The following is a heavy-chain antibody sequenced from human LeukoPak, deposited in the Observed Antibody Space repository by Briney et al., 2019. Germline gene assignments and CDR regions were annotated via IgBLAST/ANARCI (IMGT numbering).Heavy chain of an antibody. CDR2: IIPIFGTV. CDR3: ASSRGCSSTSCYVGGGWYYYYGMDV. D-gene: IGHD2-2*01. Sequence: GASVKVSCKASGGTFSSYAITWVRQAPGQGLEWMGGIIPIFGTVNYAQKFQGRVTITADESTSTAYMELSSLRSEDTAVYYCASSRGCSSTSCYVGGGWYYYYGMDVWGKGTTVTVSS. J-gene: IGHJ6*04. CDR1: GGTFSSYA. V-gene: IGHV1-69*13.